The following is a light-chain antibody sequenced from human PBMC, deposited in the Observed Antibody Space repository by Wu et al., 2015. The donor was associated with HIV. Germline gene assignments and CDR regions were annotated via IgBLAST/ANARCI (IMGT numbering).Light chain of an antibody. V-gene: IGKV3-11*01. CDR2: DAS. CDR1: QSVSSY. CDR3: QQFYDTPYT. Sequence: EIVLTQSPATLSLSPGERATLSCRASQSVSSYLAWYQQKPGQAPRLLIYDASNRATGIPARFSGSGSGTDFTLTISSLQPEDFATYYCQQFYDTPYTFGQGTKLDI. J-gene: IGKJ2*01.